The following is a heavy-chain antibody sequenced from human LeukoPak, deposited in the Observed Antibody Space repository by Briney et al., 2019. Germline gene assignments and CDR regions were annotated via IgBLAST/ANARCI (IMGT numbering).Heavy chain of an antibody. V-gene: IGHV1-18*01. CDR1: GYTFTSYG. Sequence: ASVKLSCKASGYTFTSYGVSWVRQAPGQGLEWIGWISPYNGNTNYAQKLQGRVTMTTDTSTSTAYVELRSLRSDDTAVYYCARVIGEAAADYWGQGTLVTVSS. CDR2: ISPYNGNT. CDR3: ARVIGEAAADY. D-gene: IGHD6-13*01. J-gene: IGHJ4*02.